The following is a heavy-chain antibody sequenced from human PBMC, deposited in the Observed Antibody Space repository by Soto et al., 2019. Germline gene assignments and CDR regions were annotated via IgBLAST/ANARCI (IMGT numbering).Heavy chain of an antibody. CDR1: GGTFSSYA. J-gene: IGHJ6*02. CDR2: IIPIFGTA. CDR3: ARDKDSSSFGGMDV. V-gene: IGHV1-69*13. Sequence: SVKVSCKASGGTFSSYAISWVRQAPGQGLEWMGGIIPIFGTANCALKFQGRVTITADESTSTAYMELSSLRSEDTAVYYCARDKDSSSFGGMDVWGQGTTVTVSS. D-gene: IGHD6-13*01.